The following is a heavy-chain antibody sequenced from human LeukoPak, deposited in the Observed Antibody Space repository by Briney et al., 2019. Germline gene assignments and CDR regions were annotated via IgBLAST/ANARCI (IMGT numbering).Heavy chain of an antibody. Sequence: LAGGSLRLSCAASGFTFDDYAMHWVRQAPGKGLEWVSGISWSSGSIGYADSVKGRFTISRDNAKNSLYLQMNSLRAEDTALYYCAKAISSSWYYFDYWGQGTLVTVSS. D-gene: IGHD6-13*01. V-gene: IGHV3-9*01. CDR2: ISWSSGSI. CDR1: GFTFDDYA. J-gene: IGHJ4*02. CDR3: AKAISSSWYYFDY.